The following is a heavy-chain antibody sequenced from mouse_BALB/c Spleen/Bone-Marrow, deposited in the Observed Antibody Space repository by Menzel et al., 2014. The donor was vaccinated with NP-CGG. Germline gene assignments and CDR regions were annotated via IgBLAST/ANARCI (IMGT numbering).Heavy chain of an antibody. CDR1: GFDFSSYW. Sequence: EVQVVESGGGLVQPGGSLKLSCAASGFDFSSYWMSWVRQAPGKGLEWIGEINPDSNTINYTPSPKDKFIISRDNAKNXLYLQISKVRSEDTALYYCARIGYYGWFAYWGQGTLVTVSA. CDR3: ARIGYYGWFAY. V-gene: IGHV4-1*02. CDR2: INPDSNTI. J-gene: IGHJ3*01. D-gene: IGHD2-3*01.